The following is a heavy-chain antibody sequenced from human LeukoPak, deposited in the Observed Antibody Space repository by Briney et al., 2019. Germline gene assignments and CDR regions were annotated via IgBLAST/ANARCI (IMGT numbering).Heavy chain of an antibody. D-gene: IGHD4-17*01. V-gene: IGHV3-48*02. CDR3: ARALTTVTTKFPYYYYYYMDV. J-gene: IGHJ6*03. CDR1: GFTLSSYS. CDR2: ISSSSSTI. Sequence: KPGGSLRLSCAASGFTLSSYSMNWVRQAPGKGLEWVSYISSSSSTIYYADSVKGRFTISRDNAKNSLYLQMNSLRHEDTAVYYCARALTTVTTKFPYYYYYYMDVWGKGTTVTVSS.